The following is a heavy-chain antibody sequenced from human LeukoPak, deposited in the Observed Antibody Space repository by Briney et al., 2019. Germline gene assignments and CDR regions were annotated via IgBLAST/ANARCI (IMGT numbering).Heavy chain of an antibody. J-gene: IGHJ4*02. Sequence: PGGSLRLSCAASGFTFSSYSMNWVRQAPGKGLEWVSFISTSSSYIHNADSVKGRFTISRDNSKNTLYLQMNSLRAEDTAVYYCAKGARDIVIVPAAIDFWGQGTLVTVSS. CDR1: GFTFSSYS. CDR2: ISTSSSYI. CDR3: AKGARDIVIVPAAIDF. V-gene: IGHV3-21*04. D-gene: IGHD2-2*01.